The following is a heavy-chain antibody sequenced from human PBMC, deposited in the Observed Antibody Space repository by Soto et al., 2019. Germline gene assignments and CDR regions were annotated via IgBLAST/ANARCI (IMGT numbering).Heavy chain of an antibody. CDR1: GFTFSSYA. J-gene: IGHJ4*02. D-gene: IGHD5-12*01. CDR3: AKGRVSIVATGTFDY. CDR2: ISGSGGST. Sequence: GGSLRLSCAASGFTFSSYAMSWVRQAPGKGLEWVSAISGSGGSTYYADSVKGRFTISRDNSKNTLYLQMNSLRAEDTAVYYCAKGRVSIVATGTFDYWGQGTLVTVSS. V-gene: IGHV3-23*01.